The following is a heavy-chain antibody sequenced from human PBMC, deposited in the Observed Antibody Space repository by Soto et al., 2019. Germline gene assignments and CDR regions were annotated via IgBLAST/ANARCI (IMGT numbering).Heavy chain of an antibody. V-gene: IGHV4-30-4*01. D-gene: IGHD3-22*01. CDR3: ARGVNYYDSSGSSWFDP. Sequence: SETLSLTCTVSGGSISSGDYYWSWIRQPPGKGLEWIGYIYYSGSTYYNPSLKSRVTISVDTSKNQFSLKLSSVTAADTAVYYCARGVNYYDSSGSSWFDPWGQGALVTVSS. J-gene: IGHJ5*02. CDR2: IYYSGST. CDR1: GGSISSGDYY.